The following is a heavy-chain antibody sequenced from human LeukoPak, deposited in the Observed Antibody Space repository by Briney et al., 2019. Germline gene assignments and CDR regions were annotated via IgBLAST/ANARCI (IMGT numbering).Heavy chain of an antibody. CDR1: GFTFSSYA. J-gene: IGHJ4*02. Sequence: GGSLRLSCAASGFTFSSYATSWVRQAPGKGLEWVSAISGSGGSTYYADSVKGRFTISRDNSKNTLYLQMNSLRAEDTAVYYCAKDMTYYYDSSGYYSDYWGQGTLVTVSS. CDR3: AKDMTYYYDSSGYYSDY. D-gene: IGHD3-22*01. V-gene: IGHV3-23*01. CDR2: ISGSGGST.